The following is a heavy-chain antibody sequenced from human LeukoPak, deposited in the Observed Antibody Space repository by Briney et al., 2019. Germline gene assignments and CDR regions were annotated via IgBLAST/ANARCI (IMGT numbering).Heavy chain of an antibody. Sequence: PGGSLRLSCAASGFTFSNYAMHWVRQAPGKGLEFVSAITNNGGSTYYANSVKGRFTISRDNSKNTLFLQMGSLRAEDLAIYYCATDGEGYNYDCWGQGTLVTVSS. CDR1: GFTFSNYA. J-gene: IGHJ4*02. D-gene: IGHD5-24*01. CDR3: ATDGEGYNYDC. CDR2: ITNNGGST. V-gene: IGHV3-64*01.